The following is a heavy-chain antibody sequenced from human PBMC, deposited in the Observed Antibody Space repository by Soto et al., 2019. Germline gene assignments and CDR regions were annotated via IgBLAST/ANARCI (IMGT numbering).Heavy chain of an antibody. Sequence: SVKVSCKASGGTFSSYAISWVRQAPGQGLEWMGGIIPIFGTANYAQKFQGRVTITADESTSTAYMELSSLRSEDTAVYYCARGFYYYGSGSYYLMDVWGQGTTVTVSS. CDR3: ARGFYYYGSGSYYLMDV. CDR2: IIPIFGTA. V-gene: IGHV1-69*13. CDR1: GGTFSSYA. D-gene: IGHD3-10*01. J-gene: IGHJ6*02.